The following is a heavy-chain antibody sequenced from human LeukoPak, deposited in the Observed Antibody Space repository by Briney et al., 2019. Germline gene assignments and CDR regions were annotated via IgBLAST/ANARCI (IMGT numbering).Heavy chain of an antibody. CDR3: ARGGYSNGFDY. CDR1: SGSISSYY. Sequence: SETLSLTCTVSSGSISSYYWSWIRPPPGKGQEWIGYIYYSGSTNYNPSLKSRVTISVDMSKNQFSLMLSSVTAADTAVYYCARGGYSNGFDYWGQGTLVTVSS. V-gene: IGHV4-59*01. D-gene: IGHD5-18*01. J-gene: IGHJ4*02. CDR2: IYYSGST.